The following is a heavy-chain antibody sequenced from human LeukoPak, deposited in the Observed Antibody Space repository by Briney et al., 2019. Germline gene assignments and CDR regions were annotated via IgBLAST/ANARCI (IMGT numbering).Heavy chain of an antibody. CDR1: GGTFSSYN. Sequence: GASVKVSCKASGGTFSSYNMSWVRQAPGQGLEWMGRIIPILGIANYAQKFQGRVTITADKSTSTAYMELSRLRSEDTAVYYCARSIAAQGTWFDPWGQGTLVTVSS. CDR2: IIPILGIA. J-gene: IGHJ5*02. V-gene: IGHV1-69*02. CDR3: ARSIAAQGTWFDP. D-gene: IGHD6-6*01.